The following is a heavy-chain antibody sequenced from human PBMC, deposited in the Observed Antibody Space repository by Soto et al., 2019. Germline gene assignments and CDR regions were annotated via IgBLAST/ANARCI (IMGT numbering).Heavy chain of an antibody. CDR3: ARSPTGYDFPYYYYMDV. D-gene: IGHD3-3*01. Sequence: SGPTLVNPTQTLTLTCTFSGFSLSTSGMCVSWIRQPPGKALEWLARIDWDDDKYYSTSLKTRLTISKDTSKNQVVLTMTNMDPVDTATYYCARSPTGYDFPYYYYMDVWGKGTTVTAP. V-gene: IGHV2-70*11. J-gene: IGHJ6*03. CDR2: IDWDDDK. CDR1: GFSLSTSGMC.